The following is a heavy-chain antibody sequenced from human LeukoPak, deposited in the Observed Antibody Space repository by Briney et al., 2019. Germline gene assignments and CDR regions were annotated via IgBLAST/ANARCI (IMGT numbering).Heavy chain of an antibody. CDR3: ARVPTHGYSSGWLNFDY. CDR1: GFTFSSYS. CDR2: ISSSSSTI. Sequence: GVSLTLYCAASGFTFSSYSMNWVRQAPGKGLEGVSYISSSSSTIYYADSVRGRFTISRDSAKNSLYLQMNSLRAEDTAVYYCARVPTHGYSSGWLNFDYWGQGTLVTDSS. D-gene: IGHD6-19*01. J-gene: IGHJ4*02. V-gene: IGHV3-48*01.